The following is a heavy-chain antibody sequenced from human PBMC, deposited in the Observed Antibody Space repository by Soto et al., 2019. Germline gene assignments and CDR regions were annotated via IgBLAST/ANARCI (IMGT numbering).Heavy chain of an antibody. CDR2: IYYSGST. D-gene: IGHD3-10*02. CDR3: ARDPITRPGITHARGQLFYGFDI. Sequence: QVQLQESGPGLVKPSQTLSLTCTVSGGSISSGGYYWSWIRQHPGKGLEWIGYIYYSGSTYYNPSLKSRVTISVDTSKNQFSLKLSSVTAADTAVYYCARDPITRPGITHARGQLFYGFDIWGQGTMVTVSS. J-gene: IGHJ3*02. V-gene: IGHV4-31*03. CDR1: GGSISSGGYY.